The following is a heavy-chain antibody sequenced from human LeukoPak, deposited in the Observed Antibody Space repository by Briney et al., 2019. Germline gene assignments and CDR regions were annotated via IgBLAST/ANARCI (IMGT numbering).Heavy chain of an antibody. J-gene: IGHJ4*02. V-gene: IGHV1-46*01. CDR2: INPSGGST. D-gene: IGHD6-6*01. CDR3: ARGWQSPIAARPLDY. CDR1: GYTFTSNY. Sequence: ASVKVSCKAFGYTFTSNYMHWVRQAPGQGPEWMGIINPSGGSTSYAQKFQGRVTMTRDMSTSTVYMELSSLRSEDTAVYYCARGWQSPIAARPLDYWGQGTLVTVSS.